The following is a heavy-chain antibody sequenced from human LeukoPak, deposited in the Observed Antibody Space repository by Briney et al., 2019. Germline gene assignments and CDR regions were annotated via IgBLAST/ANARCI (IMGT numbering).Heavy chain of an antibody. J-gene: IGHJ6*03. Sequence: SETLSLTCTVAGGSISSSSYYWGWIRQPPGKGLEWIGSIYYSGSTYYNPSLKSRVTISVDTSKNQFSLKLSSVTAADTAVYYCARGLVGAPRFYYYYYYMDVWGKGTTVTVSS. CDR2: IYYSGST. CDR3: ARGLVGAPRFYYYYYYMDV. V-gene: IGHV4-39*01. D-gene: IGHD1-26*01. CDR1: GGSISSSSYY.